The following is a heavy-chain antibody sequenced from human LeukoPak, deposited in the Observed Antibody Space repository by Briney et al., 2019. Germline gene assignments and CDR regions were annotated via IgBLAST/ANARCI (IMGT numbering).Heavy chain of an antibody. CDR1: GYSFTSYW. Sequence: GESLKISCKGSGYSFTSYWIGWVRQMPGKGLEWMGIIYPGDSDTRYSPSFQGQVTISADKSISTAYLQWSSLKASDTAMYYCARGALSHTTGTTWSSGYYFDYWGQGTLVTVSS. V-gene: IGHV5-51*01. CDR2: IYPGDSDT. CDR3: ARGALSHTTGTTWSSGYYFDY. J-gene: IGHJ4*02. D-gene: IGHD1-1*01.